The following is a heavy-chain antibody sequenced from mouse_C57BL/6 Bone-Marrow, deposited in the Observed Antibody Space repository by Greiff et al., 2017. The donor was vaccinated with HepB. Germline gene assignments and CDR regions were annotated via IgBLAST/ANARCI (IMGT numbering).Heavy chain of an antibody. V-gene: IGHV1-69*01. J-gene: IGHJ4*01. Sequence: QVQLQQPGAELVMPGASVKLSCKASGYTFTSYWMHWVKQRPGQGLEWIGEIDPSDSYTNYNQKFKGKSTLTVDKSSSTAYMQLSSLTSEASAVYYCARIDYYGSSYGYYAMDYWGQGTSVTVSS. D-gene: IGHD1-1*01. CDR2: IDPSDSYT. CDR3: ARIDYYGSSYGYYAMDY. CDR1: GYTFTSYW.